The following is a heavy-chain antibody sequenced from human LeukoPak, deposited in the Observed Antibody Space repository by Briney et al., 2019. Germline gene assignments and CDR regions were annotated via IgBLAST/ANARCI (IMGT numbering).Heavy chain of an antibody. CDR3: ARDSGYDLYFDY. J-gene: IGHJ4*02. CDR2: IIPIFGTA. CDR1: GGTFSSYA. V-gene: IGHV1-69*13. D-gene: IGHD5-12*01. Sequence: SVKVSCKASGGTFSSYAISWVRQAPGQGLEWMGGIIPIFGTANYAQKFQGRVTITADESTSTAYMELSSLRSEDAAVYYCARDSGYDLYFDYWGQGTLVTVSS.